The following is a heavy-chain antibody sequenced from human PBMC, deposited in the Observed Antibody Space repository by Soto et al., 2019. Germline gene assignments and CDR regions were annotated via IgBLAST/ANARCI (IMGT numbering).Heavy chain of an antibody. CDR1: GGSISSGGYY. V-gene: IGHV4-31*03. J-gene: IGHJ5*02. Sequence: SETLSLTCTVSGGSISSGGYYWSWIRQHPGKGLEWIGYIYYSGSTYYNPSLKSRVTISVDTSKNQFSLKLSSVTAADTAVCYCARVPLELRDWFDPWGQGTLVTVSS. CDR2: IYYSGST. CDR3: ARVPLELRDWFDP. D-gene: IGHD1-7*01.